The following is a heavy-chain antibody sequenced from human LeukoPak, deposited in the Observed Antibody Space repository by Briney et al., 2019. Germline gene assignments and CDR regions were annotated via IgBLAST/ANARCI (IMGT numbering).Heavy chain of an antibody. V-gene: IGHV3-21*01. CDR3: ARIDEGPSEVTTLSY. CDR1: GFTFSSYS. D-gene: IGHD4-11*01. J-gene: IGHJ4*02. CDR2: ISSSSSYI. Sequence: GGSLRLSCAASGFTFSSYSMNWVRQAPGKGLEWASSISSSSSYIYYADSVKGRFTISRDNAKNSLYLQMNSLRAEDTAVYYCARIDEGPSEVTTLSYWGQGTLVTVSS.